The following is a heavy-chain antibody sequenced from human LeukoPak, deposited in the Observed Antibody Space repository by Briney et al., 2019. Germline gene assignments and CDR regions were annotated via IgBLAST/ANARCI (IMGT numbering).Heavy chain of an antibody. CDR2: INPKSGDT. J-gene: IGHJ4*02. CDR3: ARGQGNDYGDYDGWGH. V-gene: IGHV1-2*02. CDR1: GYTFTGYY. Sequence: VASVKVSCKASGYTFTGYYMHWVRQAPGQGLEWMGWINPKSGDTNYAQKFQGRVTMTRDTSISTAYMEVSRLRSDDTAVFYCARGQGNDYGDYDGWGHWGQGTLVTVSS. D-gene: IGHD4-17*01.